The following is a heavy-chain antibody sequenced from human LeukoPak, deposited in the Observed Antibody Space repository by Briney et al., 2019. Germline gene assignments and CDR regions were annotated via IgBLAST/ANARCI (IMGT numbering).Heavy chain of an antibody. CDR3: ARDYDYGDYPGY. V-gene: IGHV3-20*04. CDR1: GFTFDDYG. J-gene: IGHJ4*02. D-gene: IGHD4-17*01. Sequence: GGSLRLACAASGFTFDDYGMSWVRQAPGKGLEWVSGINWNGDSTGYADSVKGRSTISRDNAKNSLYLQMNSLRAEDTALYYCARDYDYGDYPGYWGQGTLVTVSS. CDR2: INWNGDST.